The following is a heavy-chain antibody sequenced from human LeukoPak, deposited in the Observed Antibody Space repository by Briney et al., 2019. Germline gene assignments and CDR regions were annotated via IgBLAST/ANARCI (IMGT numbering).Heavy chain of an antibody. CDR3: AKTIASLGSGASYFDP. V-gene: IGHV5-51*01. D-gene: IGHD5/OR15-5a*01. CDR2: MHPGESEI. J-gene: IGHJ5*02. CDR1: GYSFTNYW. Sequence: GESLKISCKASGYSFTNYWIAWVRQKPGKGLEWMGIMHPGESEINYSPSFEGQVTISADTSISTAYLEWYSLKASDTAIYYCAKTIASLGSGASYFDPWGQGTMITVSS.